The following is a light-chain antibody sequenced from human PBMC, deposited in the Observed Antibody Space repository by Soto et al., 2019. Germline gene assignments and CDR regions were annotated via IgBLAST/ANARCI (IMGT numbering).Light chain of an antibody. V-gene: IGKV1-39*01. J-gene: IGKJ4*01. CDR2: VAS. CDR1: QSISRY. CDR3: QQANSFPLT. Sequence: DIQMMQSPSSLSASVGDRVAITCRASQSISRYLNWYQQKPGKAPNLLIYVASSLQSEVPSRFSGSGSGTDFTLTISSLQPEDFATYYCQQANSFPLTFGGGTKV.